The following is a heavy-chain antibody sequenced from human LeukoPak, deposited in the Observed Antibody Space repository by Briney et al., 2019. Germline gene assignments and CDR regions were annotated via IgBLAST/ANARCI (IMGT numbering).Heavy chain of an antibody. CDR3: ARGGEIAAAGTIHFDY. CDR1: GGSFRGYY. D-gene: IGHD6-13*01. CDR2: INHSGST. V-gene: IGHV4-34*01. Sequence: SETLSLTCAVYGGSFRGYYWSWIREPPGKGLEWIGEINHSGSTNYNPSLKSRVTISVDTSKNQFSLKLSSVTAADTAVYYCARGGEIAAAGTIHFDYWGQGTLVTVSS. J-gene: IGHJ4*02.